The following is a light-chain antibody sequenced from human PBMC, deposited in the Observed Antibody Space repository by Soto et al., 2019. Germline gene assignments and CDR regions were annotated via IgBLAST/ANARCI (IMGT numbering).Light chain of an antibody. J-gene: IGLJ3*02. V-gene: IGLV2-14*01. CDR3: SSYTITNTLV. Sequence: QSALTQPASVSGSPGQAITISCTGTSSDVGAYDYVSWYQQHPGKAPKLVISAVSYRPSGVSHRFSGSKSGNTASLAISGLQAEDEADYYCSSYTITNTLVFGGGTKLTVL. CDR2: AVS. CDR1: SSDVGAYDY.